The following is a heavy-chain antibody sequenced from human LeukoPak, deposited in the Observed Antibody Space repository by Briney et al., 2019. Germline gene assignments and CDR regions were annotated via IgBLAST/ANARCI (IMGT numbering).Heavy chain of an antibody. V-gene: IGHV1-2*02. J-gene: IGHJ5*02. D-gene: IGHD5-12*01. CDR2: INPNSGGT. CDR1: GYTFTGYY. Sequence: GGSVKVSCKASGYTFTGYYMHWVRQAPGQGLEWMGWINPNSGGTNYAQKFQGRVTMTRDTSISTAYMELSRLRSDDTAVYYCARDTIVATTSENWFDPWGQGTLVTVSS. CDR3: ARDTIVATTSENWFDP.